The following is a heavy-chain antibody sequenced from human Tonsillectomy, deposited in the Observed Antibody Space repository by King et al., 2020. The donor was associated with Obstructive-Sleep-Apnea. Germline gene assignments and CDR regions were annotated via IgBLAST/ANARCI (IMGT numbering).Heavy chain of an antibody. J-gene: IGHJ4*02. CDR3: ARHRGVEDYGGYGDYFDY. Sequence: VQLQESGPGLVKPSETLSLTCSVSGGSINNYYWSWIRQPPGKGLEWIGYMYYSGNTNFNPSLNSRVTISADTSKIPFSLRLGSVTAADTAVYDFARHRGVEDYGGYGDYFDYWGQGTLVTVSS. CDR2: MYYSGNT. V-gene: IGHV4-59*08. CDR1: GGSINNYY. D-gene: IGHD5-12*01.